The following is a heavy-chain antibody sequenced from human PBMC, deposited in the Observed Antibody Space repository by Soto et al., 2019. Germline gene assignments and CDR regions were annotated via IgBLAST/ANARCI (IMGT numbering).Heavy chain of an antibody. CDR3: ARDTGTYPYYFDY. CDR2: IHHSGST. J-gene: IGHJ4*02. CDR1: GGSISSGENF. V-gene: IGHV4-30-4*01. Sequence: SETLSLTCTVSGGSISSGENFWSWIRQSPGKGLEWIGYIHHSGSTYYSPSLKSRLTISVDTSKNQSSLKLNSVAAADTAVYYCARDTGTYPYYFDYWGQGTLVTVSS. D-gene: IGHD1-26*01.